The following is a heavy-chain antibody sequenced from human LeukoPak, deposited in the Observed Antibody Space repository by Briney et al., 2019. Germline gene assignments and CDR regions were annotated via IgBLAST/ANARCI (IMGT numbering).Heavy chain of an antibody. J-gene: IGHJ4*02. CDR3: ASGDGYLQPY. D-gene: IGHD2-21*01. Sequence: PGGSLRLSCAASGFSVSGKFMSWVRQAPGKGLEWVSIIHYDGKIRYAGSVGGRLTIYRDDSENTLFLQKNSLRVDDTAVYFCASGDGYLQPYWGQGTLVTVSS. V-gene: IGHV3-53*01. CDR1: GFSVSGKF. CDR2: IHYDGKI.